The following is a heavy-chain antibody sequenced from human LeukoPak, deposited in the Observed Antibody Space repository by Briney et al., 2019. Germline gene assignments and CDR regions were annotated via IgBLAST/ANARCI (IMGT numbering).Heavy chain of an antibody. CDR2: INTNSGNP. V-gene: IGHV7-4-1*02. D-gene: IGHD3-10*01. CDR3: ARARVIMVRGVIQSLGY. CDR1: GYTFTNYA. Sequence: ASVKVSCKASGYTFTNYAMNWVRQAPGQGLEWMGWINTNSGNPTYAQGFTGRFVFSLDTSVSTAYLQISSLKAEDTAVYYCARARVIMVRGVIQSLGYWGQGTLVTVSS. J-gene: IGHJ4*02.